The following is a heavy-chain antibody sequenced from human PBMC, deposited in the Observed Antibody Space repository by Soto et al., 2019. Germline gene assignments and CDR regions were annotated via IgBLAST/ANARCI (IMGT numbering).Heavy chain of an antibody. J-gene: IGHJ3*02. CDR1: VFTFITYA. D-gene: IGHD4-17*01. Sequence: GWSLSLACASSVFTFITYAMSWVRQAPGKGLEWVSAISGVGDSTYYAASVKGRFTISRDNSMNTLYLQMNSLRIEDTALYYCAHPRGYGVFDAYDIWGQGTMVTVSS. CDR2: ISGVGDST. V-gene: IGHV3-23*01. CDR3: AHPRGYGVFDAYDI.